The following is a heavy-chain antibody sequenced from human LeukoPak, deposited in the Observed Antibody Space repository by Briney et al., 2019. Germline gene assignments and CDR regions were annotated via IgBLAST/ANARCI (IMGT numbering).Heavy chain of an antibody. CDR3: ARDREFLVRGVITHQYYFDY. J-gene: IGHJ4*02. CDR1: GFTFSGYA. D-gene: IGHD3-10*01. V-gene: IGHV3-30*04. CDR2: ISYDGSNK. Sequence: GGSLRLSCAASGFTFSGYAMHWVRQAPGKGLEWVAVISYDGSNKYYADSVKGRFTISRDNSKNTLYLQMNSLRAEDTAVYYCARDREFLVRGVITHQYYFDYWGQGTLVTVSS.